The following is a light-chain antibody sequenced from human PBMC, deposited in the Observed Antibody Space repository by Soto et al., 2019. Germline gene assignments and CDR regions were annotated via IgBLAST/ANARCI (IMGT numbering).Light chain of an antibody. CDR3: CSYAGSDVV. Sequence: QSALTQPRSVSGSPGQSVTISCTGTSSDVGGYNYVSWYHQHPGKAPKLMIYDVSTRPSGVPDRFSGSKSGNTASLTISGLHAEDEADYYCCSYAGSDVVFGGGTKLTVL. V-gene: IGLV2-11*01. CDR1: SSDVGGYNY. CDR2: DVS. J-gene: IGLJ2*01.